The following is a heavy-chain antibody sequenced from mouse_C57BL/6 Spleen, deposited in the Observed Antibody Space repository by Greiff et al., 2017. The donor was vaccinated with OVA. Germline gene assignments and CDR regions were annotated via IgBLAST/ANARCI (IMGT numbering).Heavy chain of an antibody. Sequence: QVQLQQPGAELVKPGASVKLSCKASGYTFTSYWMHWVKQRPGQGLEWIGMIHPNSGSTNYNEKCKSKATLTVDKSSSTAYMQLSSLTSEDSAVYYCARSPYGYGYAMDYWGQGTSVTVSS. CDR2: IHPNSGST. V-gene: IGHV1-64*01. J-gene: IGHJ4*01. CDR3: ARSPYGYGYAMDY. CDR1: GYTFTSYW. D-gene: IGHD2-2*01.